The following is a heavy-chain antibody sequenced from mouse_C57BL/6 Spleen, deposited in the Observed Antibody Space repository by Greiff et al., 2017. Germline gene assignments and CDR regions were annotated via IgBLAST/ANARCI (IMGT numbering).Heavy chain of an antibody. D-gene: IGHD2-2*01. J-gene: IGHJ2*01. V-gene: IGHV14-3*01. CDR3: AKYDGYPFDY. CDR1: GYNINNTY. CDR2: IDPANGNT. Sequence: EVQLQQSVAELVRPGASVQLSCTASGYNINNTYMHWVKQRPGQGLEWIGCIDPANGNTKYAPKFQGKATITADTSSNTAYLQLSSLTSEDTCIYYDAKYDGYPFDYWGQGTTVTVAS.